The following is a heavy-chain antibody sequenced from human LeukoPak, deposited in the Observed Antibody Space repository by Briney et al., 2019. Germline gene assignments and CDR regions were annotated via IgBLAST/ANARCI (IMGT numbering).Heavy chain of an antibody. CDR2: IYYSGST. D-gene: IGHD2-2*01. CDR3: ARHGFREYQLQFEEFDP. CDR1: GGSISSSSYY. V-gene: IGHV4-39*01. Sequence: SETLSLTCTVSGGSISSSSYYWGWIRQPPGKGLKWSGSIYYSGSTYYNPSLKSRVTISVDTSKNQFSLKLSSVTAADTAVYYCARHGFREYQLQFEEFDPWGKGTLVTVSS. J-gene: IGHJ5*02.